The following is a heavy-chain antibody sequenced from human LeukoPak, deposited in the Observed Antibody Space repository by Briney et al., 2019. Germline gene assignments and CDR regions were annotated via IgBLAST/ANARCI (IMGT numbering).Heavy chain of an antibody. Sequence: SVKVSCKASVGTFSSYAISWVRQAPGQGLEWMGGIIPIFGTANYAQKFQGRVTITTDESTSTAYMELSSMRSEDTAVYYCASPSRYCSSTSCPLGYWGQGTLVTVSS. CDR2: IIPIFGTA. CDR3: ASPSRYCSSTSCPLGY. J-gene: IGHJ4*02. CDR1: VGTFSSYA. D-gene: IGHD2-2*01. V-gene: IGHV1-69*05.